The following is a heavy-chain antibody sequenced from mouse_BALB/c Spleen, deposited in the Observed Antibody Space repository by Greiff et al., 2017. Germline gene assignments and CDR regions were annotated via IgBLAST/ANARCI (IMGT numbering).Heavy chain of an antibody. V-gene: IGHV1-9*01. D-gene: IGHD1-1*01. CDR1: GYTFSSYW. CDR2: ILPGSGST. Sequence: QVQLKESGAELMKPGASVKISCKATGYTFSSYWIEWVKQRPGHGLEWIGEILPGSGSTNYNEKFKGKATFTADTSSNTAYMQLSSLTSEDSAVYYCARLIGSSLGFAYWGQGTLVTVSA. J-gene: IGHJ3*01. CDR3: ARLIGSSLGFAY.